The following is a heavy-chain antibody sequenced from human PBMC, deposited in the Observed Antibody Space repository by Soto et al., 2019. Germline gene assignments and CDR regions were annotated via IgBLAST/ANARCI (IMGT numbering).Heavy chain of an antibody. CDR3: ARGNFDNYDILTGYTLYYFDY. CDR1: GVTFSSYW. V-gene: IGHV3-7*01. CDR2: IKQDGSEK. Sequence: GGSLRLSCAASGVTFSSYWMSWVLQAPGKGLEWVANIKQDGSEKYYVDSVKGRFTISRDNAKNSLYLQMNSLRAEDTAVYYCARGNFDNYDILTGYTLYYFDYWGQGTLVTVSS. J-gene: IGHJ4*02. D-gene: IGHD3-9*01.